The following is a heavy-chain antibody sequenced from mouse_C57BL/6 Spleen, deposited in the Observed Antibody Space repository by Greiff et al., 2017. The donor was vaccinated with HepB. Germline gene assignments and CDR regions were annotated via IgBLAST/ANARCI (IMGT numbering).Heavy chain of an antibody. CDR2: ISNLAYSI. Sequence: EVKLVESGGGLVQPGGSLKLSCAASGFTFSDYGMAWVRQAPRKGPEWVAFISNLAYSIYYADTVTGRFTISRENAKNTLYLEMSSLRSEDTAMYYCARVYSHWYFDVWGTGTTVTVSS. D-gene: IGHD2-1*01. CDR3: ARVYSHWYFDV. V-gene: IGHV5-15*01. J-gene: IGHJ1*03. CDR1: GFTFSDYG.